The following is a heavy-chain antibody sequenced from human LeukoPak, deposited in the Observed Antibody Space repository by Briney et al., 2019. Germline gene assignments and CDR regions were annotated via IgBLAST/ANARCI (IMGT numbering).Heavy chain of an antibody. CDR2: IRYDGSNK. Sequence: GGSLRLSCAASGFTFSSYGMHWVRQAPGKGLEWVAFIRYDGSNKYYADSVKGRFTISRDNSKNTLYLQMNSLRAEDTAVYYCAKDLGVVNPLDYWGQGTLVTVSS. V-gene: IGHV3-30*02. J-gene: IGHJ4*02. CDR1: GFTFSSYG. CDR3: AKDLGVVNPLDY. D-gene: IGHD3-22*01.